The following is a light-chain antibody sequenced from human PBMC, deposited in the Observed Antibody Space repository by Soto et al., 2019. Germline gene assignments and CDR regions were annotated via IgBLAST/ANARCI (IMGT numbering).Light chain of an antibody. CDR1: SSNIGAGYD. V-gene: IGLV1-40*01. J-gene: IGLJ2*01. Sequence: QSVLTQPPSVSGAPGQRVTISCTGSSSNIGAGYDVHWYQQLPGTAPKLLIYGNNNRPSGVPDRFSGSKSGTSASLAITGPQPEDEADYYCLSYDSSLSGSRVFGGGTKLTVL. CDR3: LSYDSSLSGSRV. CDR2: GNN.